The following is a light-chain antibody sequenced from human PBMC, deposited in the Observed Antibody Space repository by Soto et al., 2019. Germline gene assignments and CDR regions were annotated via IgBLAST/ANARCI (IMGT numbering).Light chain of an antibody. CDR1: QSVSSSN. V-gene: IGKV3-20*01. CDR2: GTS. Sequence: EIVLTQSPVTLSLSPGERATLSCRASQSVSSSNLAWYQQKTGQAPRLLIYGTSSRATGIPDRFSGSGSGTAFTLTISRLEPEDFAVYDCQQYGTSPPYTFGQGTKLEIK. CDR3: QQYGTSPPYT. J-gene: IGKJ2*01.